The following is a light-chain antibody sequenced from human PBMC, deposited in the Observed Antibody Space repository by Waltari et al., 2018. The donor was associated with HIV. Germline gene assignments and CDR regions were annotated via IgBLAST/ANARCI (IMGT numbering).Light chain of an antibody. CDR2: DVT. J-gene: IGLJ1*01. V-gene: IGLV2-8*01. CDR3: NSYAGSSKSYV. CDR1: TSDIGGYNY. Sequence: QSALTKPPSASGSPGQSVTISCTGTTSDIGGYNYVSRYQQHPGESPRLFIYDVTKRPSGVPDRFSGSKSGNTASLTVSGLQAEDEAEYYCNSYAGSSKSYVFGTGTKVTVL.